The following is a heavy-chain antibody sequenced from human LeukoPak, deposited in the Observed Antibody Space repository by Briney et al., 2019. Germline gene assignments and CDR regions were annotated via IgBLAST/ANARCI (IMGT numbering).Heavy chain of an antibody. V-gene: IGHV3-21*01. J-gene: IGHJ4*02. CDR2: ISSSSSYI. Sequence: GGSLRLSCAASGFTFSSYSMNWVRQAPGKGLEWVSSISSSSSYIYYADSVKGRFTISRDNAKNSLYLQMNSLRAEDTAVYYCAREPYGSGSYNFDYWGQGTLVTVSS. CDR1: GFTFSSYS. CDR3: AREPYGSGSYNFDY. D-gene: IGHD3-10*01.